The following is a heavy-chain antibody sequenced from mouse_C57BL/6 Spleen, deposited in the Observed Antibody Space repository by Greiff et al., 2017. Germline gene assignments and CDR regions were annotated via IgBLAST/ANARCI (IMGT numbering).Heavy chain of an antibody. V-gene: IGHV1-64*01. J-gene: IGHJ4*01. CDR2: IHPNSGST. CDR1: GYTFTSYW. D-gene: IGHD1-1*01. CDR3: ASTVVAKAYAMDD. Sequence: QVQLQQPGAELVKPGASVKLSCKASGYTFTSYWLHWVKQRPGQGLEWIGMIHPNSGSTNYNEKFKSKATLTVDKSSSTAYMQLSSLTSEDSAVYYCASTVVAKAYAMDDWGQGTSVTVSS.